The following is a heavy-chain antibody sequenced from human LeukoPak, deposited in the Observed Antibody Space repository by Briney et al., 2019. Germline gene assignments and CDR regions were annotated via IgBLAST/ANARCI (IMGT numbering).Heavy chain of an antibody. CDR2: ISGSSTYI. J-gene: IGHJ4*02. D-gene: IGHD3-22*01. CDR1: GFTFSSYT. V-gene: IGHV3-21*01. CDR3: ARGYYYDSSAYYF. Sequence: GGSLRLSCAASGFTFSSYTMNWVRQPPGKGLEWVSSISGSSTYIYYADSVKGRFTISRDNAKNSLHLQMDSLRAEDTAVYYCARGYYYDSSAYYFWGQGTLVTVSS.